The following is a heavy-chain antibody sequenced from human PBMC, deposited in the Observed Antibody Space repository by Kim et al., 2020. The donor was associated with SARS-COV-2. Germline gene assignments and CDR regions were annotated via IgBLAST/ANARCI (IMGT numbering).Heavy chain of an antibody. V-gene: IGHV3-23*01. CDR3: ARGREKYIHWYFDL. D-gene: IGHD2-2*02. J-gene: IGHJ2*01. Sequence: ADSVEGRFPVSRDNAKNTRYLQMNSLRVEDTAVDYCARGREKYIHWYFDLWGRGTLVSVSS.